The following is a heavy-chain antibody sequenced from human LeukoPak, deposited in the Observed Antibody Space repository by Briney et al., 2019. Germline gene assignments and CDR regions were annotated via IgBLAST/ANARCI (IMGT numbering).Heavy chain of an antibody. J-gene: IGHJ6*04. Sequence: GGSLRLSCAASGFTFSSYAMSWVRQAPGKGLEWVSAISGSGGSTYYADSVKGRFTIPRDNSKNSLYLQMNSLRAGDTGVYYCARGVRSGWVPVDVWGKGTTVTVSS. CDR2: ISGSGGST. CDR1: GFTFSSYA. V-gene: IGHV3-23*01. CDR3: ARGVRSGWVPVDV. D-gene: IGHD6-19*01.